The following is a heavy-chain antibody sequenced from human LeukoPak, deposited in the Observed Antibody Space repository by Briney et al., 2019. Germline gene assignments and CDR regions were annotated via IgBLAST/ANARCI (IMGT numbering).Heavy chain of an antibody. Sequence: GGSLRLSCTASGITFGSYPMTWVRQAPGKGLEWVSTITTEGVGTYYADSVKGRFAISRDNARSTLYLQMNSLRAEDTALYYCATRLGGEYWGQGTLVTVSS. J-gene: IGHJ4*02. D-gene: IGHD3-9*01. V-gene: IGHV3-23*01. CDR3: ATRLGGEY. CDR1: GITFGSYP. CDR2: ITTEGVGT.